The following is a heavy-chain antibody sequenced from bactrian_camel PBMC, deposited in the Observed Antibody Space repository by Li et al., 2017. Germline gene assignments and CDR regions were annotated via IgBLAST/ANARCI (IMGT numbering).Heavy chain of an antibody. J-gene: IGHJ4*01. CDR2: IGSGGGT. CDR3: AASSSGGAWPKARVHTPSEYMY. CDR1: VFSSSSNC. Sequence: HVQLVESGGGSVQAGGSLRLSCTASVFSSSSNCMVWFRQAPGKELEGVATIGSGGGTTYADSVKGRFTISKDNAKNTLYLQMNSLKPEDTATYYCAASSSGGAWPKARVHTPSEYMYWGQGTQVTVS. D-gene: IGHD5*01. V-gene: IGHV3S53*01.